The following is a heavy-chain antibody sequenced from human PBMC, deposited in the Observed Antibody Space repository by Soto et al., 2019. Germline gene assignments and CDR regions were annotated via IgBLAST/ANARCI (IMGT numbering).Heavy chain of an antibody. CDR2: ISGYSGNT. Sequence: QVQVVQSGPEVRKPGASVKVSCKAPGYNFNTYGINWVRQAPGQGLEWMGWISGYSGNTNYAQKFKGRVTMTTDTSTSTHYMELTSLRSDDTAVYYCARVAGVKDYDFVDAFDSWGQGTLVTVSS. CDR3: ARVAGVKDYDFVDAFDS. V-gene: IGHV1-18*01. D-gene: IGHD3-16*01. J-gene: IGHJ4*02. CDR1: GYNFNTYG.